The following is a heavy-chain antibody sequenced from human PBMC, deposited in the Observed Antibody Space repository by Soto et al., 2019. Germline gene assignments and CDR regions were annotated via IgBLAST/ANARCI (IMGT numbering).Heavy chain of an antibody. CDR3: AKAMGGYSSSWYDY. CDR2: ICGSGGST. J-gene: IGHJ4*02. V-gene: IGHV3-23*01. Sequence: EVQLLESGGGLVQPGGSLRLSCAASGFTFSSYAMSWVRQAPGKGLEWVSAICGSGGSTYYADSVKGRFTISRDNSKNTLYLQMNSLRAEDTAVYYCAKAMGGYSSSWYDYWGQGTLVTVSS. CDR1: GFTFSSYA. D-gene: IGHD6-13*01.